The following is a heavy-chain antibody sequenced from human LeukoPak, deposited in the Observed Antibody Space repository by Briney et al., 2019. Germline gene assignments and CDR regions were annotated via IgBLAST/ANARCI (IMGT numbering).Heavy chain of an antibody. V-gene: IGHV1-2*02. CDR2: INPNSGGT. CDR3: ARDRPYSSGWWGQNAFDI. J-gene: IGHJ3*02. CDR1: GYTFTNYY. Sequence: ASVKVSCKASGYTFTNYYIHWVRQAPGQGLEWMGWINPNSGGTNYAQKFQGRVTMTRDTSISTAYMELSGLRSDDTAVYYCARDRPYSSGWWGQNAFDIWGQGTMVTVSS. D-gene: IGHD6-19*01.